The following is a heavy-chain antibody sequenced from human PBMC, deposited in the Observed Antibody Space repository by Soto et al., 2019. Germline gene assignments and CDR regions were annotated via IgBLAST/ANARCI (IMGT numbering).Heavy chain of an antibody. D-gene: IGHD2-2*01. CDR1: GYTFTSYG. CDR3: ARDRDIVLVPAAIAGVYYYYGMDV. V-gene: IGHV1-18*01. Sequence: QVQLVQSGAEVKKPGASVKVSCKASGYTFTSYGISWVRQAPGQGLEWMGWISAYNGNTNYAQKLQGRVTMTTDTSTSKAYMELRSLRSDDTAVYYCARDRDIVLVPAAIAGVYYYYGMDVWGQGTTVTVSS. J-gene: IGHJ6*02. CDR2: ISAYNGNT.